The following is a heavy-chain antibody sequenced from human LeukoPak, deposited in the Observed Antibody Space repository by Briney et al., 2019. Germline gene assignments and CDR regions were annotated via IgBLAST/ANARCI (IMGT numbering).Heavy chain of an antibody. Sequence: ASVKVSCKASGGTFSSYAISWVRQAPGQGLEWMGRIIPILGIANYAQKFQGRATITADKSTSTAYMELSSLRSEDTAVYYCARHPLYGDYVFFPDYWGQGTLVTVSS. J-gene: IGHJ4*02. CDR1: GGTFSSYA. CDR2: IIPILGIA. V-gene: IGHV1-69*04. CDR3: ARHPLYGDYVFFPDY. D-gene: IGHD4-17*01.